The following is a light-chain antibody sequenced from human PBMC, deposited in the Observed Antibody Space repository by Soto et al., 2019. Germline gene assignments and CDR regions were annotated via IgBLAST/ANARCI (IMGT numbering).Light chain of an antibody. CDR3: QQYNSYSSIS. CDR1: QSISSW. Sequence: PTLPAHVGNRVTITCRASQSISSWLAWYQQKPGKAPKLLIYDSSSLESGVPSRFSGSGSGTEFTLTISSLQPEGFATYCCQQYNSYSSISFGHGTRLDIK. J-gene: IGKJ5*01. CDR2: DSS. V-gene: IGKV1-5*01.